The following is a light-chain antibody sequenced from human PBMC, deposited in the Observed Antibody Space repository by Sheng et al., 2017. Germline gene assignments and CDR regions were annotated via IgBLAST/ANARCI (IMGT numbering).Light chain of an antibody. CDR3: QQRSKWPVT. CDR1: QSVSSS. CDR2: DAS. V-gene: IGKV3-11*01. J-gene: IGKJ3*01. Sequence: EIVLTQSPATLSLSPGERATLSCRASQSVSSSLAWYQQKPGQAPRLLIYDASNRATGIPARFSGSGSGTDFTLTISSLEPEDFAVYYCQQRSKWPVTFGPGTNLDV.